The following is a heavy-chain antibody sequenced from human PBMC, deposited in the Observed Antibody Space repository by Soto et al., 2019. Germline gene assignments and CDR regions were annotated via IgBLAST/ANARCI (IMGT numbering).Heavy chain of an antibody. Sequence: GASVKVSCKASGGTFSSYAISWVRQAPGQGLEWMGGIIPIFGTANYAQKFQGRVTITADESTSTAYMELSSLRSEDTAVYYCARESSFGRFLEWSHPAYFDYWGQGTLVTVSS. V-gene: IGHV1-69*13. CDR1: GGTFSSYA. D-gene: IGHD3-3*01. J-gene: IGHJ4*02. CDR2: IIPIFGTA. CDR3: ARESSFGRFLEWSHPAYFDY.